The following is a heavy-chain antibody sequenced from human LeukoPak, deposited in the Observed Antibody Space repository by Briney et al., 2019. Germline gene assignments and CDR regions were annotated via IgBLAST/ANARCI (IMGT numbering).Heavy chain of an antibody. D-gene: IGHD6-19*01. CDR1: GFTFSSYA. J-gene: IGHJ6*03. CDR2: ISGSGGST. CDR3: AKEGSGYSSGWYRNYYYYYMDV. Sequence: AGGSLRLSCAASGFTFSSYAMSWVRQAPGKGLGWVSAISGSGGSTYYADSVKGRFTISRDNSKNTLYLQMNSLRAEDTAVYYCAKEGSGYSSGWYRNYYYYYMDVWGKGTTVTVSS. V-gene: IGHV3-23*01.